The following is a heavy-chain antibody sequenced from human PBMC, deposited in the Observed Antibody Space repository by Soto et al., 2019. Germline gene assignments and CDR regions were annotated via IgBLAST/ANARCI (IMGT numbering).Heavy chain of an antibody. CDR3: AKGYYDFWSGYSYMDV. Sequence: GGSLRLSCAASGFTFSSYAMSWVRQAPGKGLEWVSAISGSGGSTYYADSVKGRFTISRDNSKNTLYLQMNSLRAEDTAVYYCAKGYYDFWSGYSYMDVWGKGTTVTVSS. CDR1: GFTFSSYA. CDR2: ISGSGGST. J-gene: IGHJ6*03. D-gene: IGHD3-3*01. V-gene: IGHV3-23*01.